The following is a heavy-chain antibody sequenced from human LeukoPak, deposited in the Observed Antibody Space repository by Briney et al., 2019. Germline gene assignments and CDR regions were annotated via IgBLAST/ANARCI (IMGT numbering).Heavy chain of an antibody. V-gene: IGHV3-13*01. D-gene: IGHD6-19*01. Sequence: GGSLGLSCAASGFTCIDYDMHWVRQVIGKGLEWVSAIGIRGDTHYSGSVKGRFTISRENAESSLYLQMNSLRAEDTAVYYCARGGIQVSGIDEFDYWGQGTLVTVSS. CDR2: IGIRGDT. J-gene: IGHJ4*02. CDR1: GFTCIDYD. CDR3: ARGGIQVSGIDEFDY.